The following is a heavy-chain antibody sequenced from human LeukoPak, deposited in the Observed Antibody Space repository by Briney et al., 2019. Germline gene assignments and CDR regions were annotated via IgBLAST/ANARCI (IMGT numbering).Heavy chain of an antibody. J-gene: IGHJ4*02. Sequence: GGSLRLSCVTSGFTFPTYSMNWVRQAPGKGLEWISYISSSSGTIHYADSVKGRFTISRDNAKNSLYLQMNSLRAEDTAVYYCARDEGIAVAGTTLFDYWGQGTLVTVSS. CDR2: ISSSSGTI. D-gene: IGHD6-19*01. V-gene: IGHV3-48*04. CDR1: GFTFPTYS. CDR3: ARDEGIAVAGTTLFDY.